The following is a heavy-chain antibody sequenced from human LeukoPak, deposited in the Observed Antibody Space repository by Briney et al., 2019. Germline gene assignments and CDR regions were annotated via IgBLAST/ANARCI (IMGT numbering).Heavy chain of an antibody. V-gene: IGHV4-59*01. CDR2: IYYSGST. CDR1: GGSISSYY. CDR3: ARGQVATAIIDY. D-gene: IGHD2-21*02. J-gene: IGHJ4*02. Sequence: SETLSLTCTVSGGSISSYYRSWIRQPPGKGLEWIGYIYYSGSTNYNPSLKSRVTISVDTSKNQFSLKLSSVTAADTAVYYCARGQVATAIIDYWGQGTLVTVSS.